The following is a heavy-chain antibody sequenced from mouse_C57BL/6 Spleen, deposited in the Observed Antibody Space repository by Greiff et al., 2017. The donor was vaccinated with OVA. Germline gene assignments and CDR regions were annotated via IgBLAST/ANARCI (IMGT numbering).Heavy chain of an antibody. CDR3: ARGGWVDY. J-gene: IGHJ2*01. CDR1: GYTFTSYW. V-gene: IGHV1-50*01. CDR2: IDPSDSYT. D-gene: IGHD3-3*01. Sequence: VKQSCKASGYTFTSYWMQWVKQRPGQGLEWIGEIDPSDSYTNYNQKFKGKATLTVDTSSSTAYMQLSSLTSEDSAVYYCARGGWVDYWGQGTTLTVSS.